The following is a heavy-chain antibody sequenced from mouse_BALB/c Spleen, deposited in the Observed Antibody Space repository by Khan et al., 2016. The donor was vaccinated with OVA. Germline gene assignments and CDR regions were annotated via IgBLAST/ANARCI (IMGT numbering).Heavy chain of an antibody. CDR1: GFTFSSYG. CDR3: ASHLTGSFAY. V-gene: IGHV5-6*01. CDR2: ISSAGDYT. J-gene: IGHJ3*01. D-gene: IGHD4-1*01. Sequence: EVQLVESGGDLVKPGGSLKLSCAASGFTFSSYGMSWVRQTPDKRLERVATISSAGDYTYYPDNVKGRFTISRDNAKNTLYLQMSSLKSEDTAMFYCASHLTGSFAYWGQGTLVTVSA.